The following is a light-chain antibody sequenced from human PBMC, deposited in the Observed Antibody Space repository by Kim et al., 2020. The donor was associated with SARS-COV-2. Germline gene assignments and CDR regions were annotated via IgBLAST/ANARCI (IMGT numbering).Light chain of an antibody. CDR1: QDITDY. Sequence: DIQMTQSPSSLSASVGDRVTITCQASQDITDYLNWYQQKPGKAPQLLIYRASILETGVPSRFSGSGSGTDFIFTISSLQAEDNATYYCLQYDNLPYTFGQGTKLEI. J-gene: IGKJ2*01. CDR3: LQYDNLPYT. CDR2: RAS. V-gene: IGKV1-33*01.